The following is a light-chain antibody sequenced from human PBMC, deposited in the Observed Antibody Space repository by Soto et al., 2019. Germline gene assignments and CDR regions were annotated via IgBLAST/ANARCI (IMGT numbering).Light chain of an antibody. Sequence: EIILTQSPGTLSVSPGERATLSCRASQSVRSNYLAWYQQKPGQAPRRLIYGAASRATGIPDRFSGSGSGTDVTLTISRLGPEDFAVYYCPQYSRSPLTFGQGTKLAIK. CDR2: GAA. J-gene: IGKJ2*01. CDR1: QSVRSNY. V-gene: IGKV3-20*01. CDR3: PQYSRSPLT.